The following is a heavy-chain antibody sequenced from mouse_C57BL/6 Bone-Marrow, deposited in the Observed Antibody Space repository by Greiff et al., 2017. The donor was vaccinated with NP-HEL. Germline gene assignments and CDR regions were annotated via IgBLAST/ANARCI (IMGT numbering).Heavy chain of an antibody. J-gene: IGHJ3*01. D-gene: IGHD2-4*01. CDR2: INYDGSST. CDR1: GFTFSDYY. Sequence: EVKLVESEGGLVQPGSSMKLSCTASGFTFSDYYMAWVRQVPEKGLEWVANINYDGSSTYYLDSLKSRFIISRDNAKNILYLQMSSLKSEDTATYYCARAFYYDYDGWFAYWGQGTLVTVSA. V-gene: IGHV5-16*01. CDR3: ARAFYYDYDGWFAY.